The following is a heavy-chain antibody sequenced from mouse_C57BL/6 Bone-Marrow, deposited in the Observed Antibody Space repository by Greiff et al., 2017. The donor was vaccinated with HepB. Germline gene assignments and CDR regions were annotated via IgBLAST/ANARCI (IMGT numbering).Heavy chain of an antibody. J-gene: IGHJ4*01. V-gene: IGHV5-17*01. CDR1: GFTFSDYG. Sequence: EVKLVESGGGLVKPGGSLKLSCAASGFTFSDYGMHWVRQAPEKGLEWVAYISSGSSTIYYADTVKGRFTISRDNAKNTLFLQMTSLRSEDTAMYYCAKRPYYGSSYNYYAMDYWGQGTSVTVSS. D-gene: IGHD1-1*01. CDR2: ISSGSSTI. CDR3: AKRPYYGSSYNYYAMDY.